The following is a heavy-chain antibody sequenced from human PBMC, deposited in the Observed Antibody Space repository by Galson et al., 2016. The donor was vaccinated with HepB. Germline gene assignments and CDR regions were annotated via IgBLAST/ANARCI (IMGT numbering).Heavy chain of an antibody. CDR1: GFNVSGNY. J-gene: IGHJ2*01. V-gene: IGHV3-53*01. CDR3: ARETAAAVNWFFDL. D-gene: IGHD6-13*01. Sequence: SLRLSCAASGFNVSGNYMTWFRQAPGKGLQWVSTIYRDDNTYYAASVKGRFTISRDLSKNTLLLQMNSLRAEDTAMYYCARETAAAVNWFFDLWGRCTLVTVSS. CDR2: IYRDDNT.